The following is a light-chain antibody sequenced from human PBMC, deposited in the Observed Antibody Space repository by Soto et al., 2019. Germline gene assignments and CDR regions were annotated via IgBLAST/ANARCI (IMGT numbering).Light chain of an antibody. J-gene: IGLJ2*01. V-gene: IGLV1-40*01. CDR2: GNS. CDR3: QSYDSSLSAHVV. Sequence: LTQPPSVSGAPGQRVTISCTGSSSNIGAGYDVHWYQQLPGTAPKLLIYGNSNRPSGVPDRFSGSKSGTSASLAITGLQAEDEADYYCQSYDSSLSAHVVFGGGTQLTVL. CDR1: SSNIGAGYD.